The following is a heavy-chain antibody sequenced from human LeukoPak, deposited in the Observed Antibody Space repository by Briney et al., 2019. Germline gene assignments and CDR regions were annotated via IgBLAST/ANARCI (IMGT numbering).Heavy chain of an antibody. V-gene: IGHV3-21*01. CDR2: VSAVSNYI. D-gene: IGHD2-15*01. Sequence: GGSLRLSCAASGFSFDAYTMAWVRHTPGRGLEWVASVSAVSNYIYYADSVKGRFTVSRDNAKKSVTLQMDSLRAEDTAVYYCARARGWREVFDYWGQGTLVTVSS. CDR1: GFSFDAYT. CDR3: ARARGWREVFDY. J-gene: IGHJ4*02.